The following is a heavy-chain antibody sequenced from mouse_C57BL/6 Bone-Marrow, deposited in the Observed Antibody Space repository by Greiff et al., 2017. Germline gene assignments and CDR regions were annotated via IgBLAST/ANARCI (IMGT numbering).Heavy chain of an antibody. V-gene: IGHV1-81*01. CDR3: AREVYYYGSIPYYYAMDY. J-gene: IGHJ4*01. CDR1: GYTFTSYG. Sequence: QVQLKQSGAELARPGASVKLSCKASGYTFTSYGISWVKQRTGQGLEWIGEIYPRSGNTYYNEKFKGKATLTADKSSSTAYMELRRLTSEDSAVYFCAREVYYYGSIPYYYAMDYWGQGTSVTVSS. D-gene: IGHD1-1*01. CDR2: IYPRSGNT.